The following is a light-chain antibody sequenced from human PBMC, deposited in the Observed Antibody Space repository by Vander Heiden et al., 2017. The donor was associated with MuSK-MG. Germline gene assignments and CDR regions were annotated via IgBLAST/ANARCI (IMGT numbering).Light chain of an antibody. J-gene: IGKJ4*01. CDR2: RAS. CDR1: QNVISNY. Sequence: EVVLTQSPGTLSLSPGDRATLSCRASQNVISNYLAWYQQKPGQAPRRLIYRASTRATGIPDRFSGSGSGTDFTLTISRLEPEDFAVYFCQQYGSAPLTFGGGTKVEI. CDR3: QQYGSAPLT. V-gene: IGKV3-20*01.